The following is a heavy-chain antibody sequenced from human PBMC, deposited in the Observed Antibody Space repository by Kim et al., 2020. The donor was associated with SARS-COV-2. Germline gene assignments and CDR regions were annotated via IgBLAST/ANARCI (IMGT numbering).Heavy chain of an antibody. CDR3: AKDSRLVRGSIRSPFDY. V-gene: IGHV3-23*01. J-gene: IGHJ4*01. D-gene: IGHD3-10*01. Sequence: GGSLRLSCAASGFTFSSYAMSWVRQAPGKGLEWVSAISGSGGSTYYADSVKGRFTISRDNSKNTLYLQMNSLRAENTAVYYCAKDSRLVRGSIRSPFDYWGDGALVTLSS. CDR2: ISGSGGST. CDR1: GFTFSSYA.